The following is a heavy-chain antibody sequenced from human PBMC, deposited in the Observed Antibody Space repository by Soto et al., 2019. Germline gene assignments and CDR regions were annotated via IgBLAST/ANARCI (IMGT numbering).Heavy chain of an antibody. D-gene: IGHD3-22*01. J-gene: IGHJ4*02. Sequence: QVQLVESGGGVVQPGRSLRLSCAASAFTFRSYAMHWVRQAPGKGLEWVAVISYDGTDKYYADSVKGRFTISRDNSKNTLELQMSSLRPEHTAVYYCARDAIYDGSGYYGSYFDYWGQGSLVTVSS. CDR2: ISYDGTDK. CDR1: AFTFRSYA. V-gene: IGHV3-30-3*01. CDR3: ARDAIYDGSGYYGSYFDY.